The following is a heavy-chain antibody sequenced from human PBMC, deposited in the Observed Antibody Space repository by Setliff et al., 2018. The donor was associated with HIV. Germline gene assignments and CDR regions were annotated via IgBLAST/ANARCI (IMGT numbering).Heavy chain of an antibody. V-gene: IGHV4-4*09. CDR1: GGSISGYH. D-gene: IGHD6-13*01. CDR3: ARHVGISIGGTRGDFDC. J-gene: IGHJ4*02. Sequence: PSETLSLTCTVSGGSISGYHWNWLRQTPGKGLEWIGYIYTSRGTNYNHSLRTRVIISVDTSNQFSLKLSSVTAADAAMYYCARHVGISIGGTRGDFDCWGQGTLVTVSS. CDR2: IYTSRGT.